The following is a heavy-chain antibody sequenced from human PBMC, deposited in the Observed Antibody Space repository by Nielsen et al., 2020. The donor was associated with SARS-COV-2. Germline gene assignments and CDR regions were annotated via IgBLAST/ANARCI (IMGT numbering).Heavy chain of an antibody. CDR2: ISGSGGST. J-gene: IGHJ6*02. V-gene: IGHV3-23*01. CDR3: ARDIKGLHDFWSGSYTGGSLGMDV. CDR1: GFTFSSYA. Sequence: GESLKISCAASGFTFSSYAMSWVRQAPGKGLEWVSAISGSGGSTYYADSVKGRFTISRDNSENTLSLQMSSLGVEDTAVYYCARDIKGLHDFWSGSYTGGSLGMDVWGQGTTVTVSS. D-gene: IGHD3-3*01.